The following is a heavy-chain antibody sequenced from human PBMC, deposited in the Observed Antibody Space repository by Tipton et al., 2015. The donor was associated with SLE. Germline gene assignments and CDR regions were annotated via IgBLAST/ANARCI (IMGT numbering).Heavy chain of an antibody. V-gene: IGHV4-39*07. J-gene: IGHJ4*02. Sequence: TLSLTCTVSGDSISTSYYYWAWIRQPPGKGLQWIGSGFSTGTTYYTPSLRSRAAVSVDTSKNQFSLKLNSVTAADTAVYFCARNSWGGARDFDWWGQGTLVTVSS. D-gene: IGHD2-21*01. CDR1: GDSISTSYYY. CDR2: GFSTGTT. CDR3: ARNSWGGARDFDW.